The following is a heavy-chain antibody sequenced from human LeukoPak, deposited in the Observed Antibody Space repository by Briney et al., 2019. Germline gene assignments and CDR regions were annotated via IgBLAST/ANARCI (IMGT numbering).Heavy chain of an antibody. CDR2: IYTSGST. Sequence: SEALSLTCTVSGGSISSYYWSWIRQPAGKGLEWIGRIYTSGSTNCNPSLKSRVTMSVDTSKNQFSLKLSSVTAADTAVYYCARREIAARPLDYWGQGTLVTVSS. V-gene: IGHV4-4*07. CDR3: ARREIAARPLDY. J-gene: IGHJ4*02. CDR1: GGSISSYY. D-gene: IGHD6-6*01.